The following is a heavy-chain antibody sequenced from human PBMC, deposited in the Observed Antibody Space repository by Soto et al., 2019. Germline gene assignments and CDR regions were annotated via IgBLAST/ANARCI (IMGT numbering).Heavy chain of an antibody. D-gene: IGHD2-15*01. J-gene: IGHJ5*02. CDR3: ASTSSNALYCSGGSCSNWFDP. Sequence: VASVKVSCKASGYTFTSYGISWVRQAPGQGLEWMGWISAYNGNTNYAQKLQGRVTMTTDTSTSTAYMELRSLRSDDTVVYYCASTSSNALYCSGGSCSNWFDPWGQGTLVTVSS. V-gene: IGHV1-18*01. CDR2: ISAYNGNT. CDR1: GYTFTSYG.